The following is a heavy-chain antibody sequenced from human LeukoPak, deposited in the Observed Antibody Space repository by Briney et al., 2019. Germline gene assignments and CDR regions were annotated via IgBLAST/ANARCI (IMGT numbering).Heavy chain of an antibody. CDR2: IYYSGST. Sequence: PSQTLSLTCTVPGGSISSGGYYWSWIRQHPGKGLEWIGYIYYSGSTYYNPSLKSRVTISVDTSKNQFSLKLSSVTAADTAVYYCASYGDVVAYNDAFDIWGQGTMVTVSS. CDR1: GGSISSGGYY. J-gene: IGHJ3*02. D-gene: IGHD2-15*01. CDR3: ASYGDVVAYNDAFDI. V-gene: IGHV4-31*03.